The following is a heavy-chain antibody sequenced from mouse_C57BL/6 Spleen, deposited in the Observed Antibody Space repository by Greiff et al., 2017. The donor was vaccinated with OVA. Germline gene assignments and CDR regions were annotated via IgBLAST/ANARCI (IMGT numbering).Heavy chain of an antibody. CDR2: IDPSDSYT. CDR1: GYTFTSYW. CDR3: ARRGVTGVDY. V-gene: IGHV1-69*01. D-gene: IGHD4-1*01. Sequence: QVQLQQPGAELVMPGASVKLSCKASGYTFTSYWMHWVKQRPGQGLEWIGEIDPSDSYTNYNQKFKGKSTLTVDKSSSTAYMQLSSLTSEDSAVYYCARRGVTGVDYWGQGTSVTVSS. J-gene: IGHJ4*01.